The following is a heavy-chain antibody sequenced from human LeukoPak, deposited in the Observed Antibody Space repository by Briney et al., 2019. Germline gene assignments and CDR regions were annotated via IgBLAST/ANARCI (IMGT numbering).Heavy chain of an antibody. CDR3: AREPVEGVNDAFDI. D-gene: IGHD3-16*01. Sequence: PGGSLRLSCATSGFTLSSYWMHWVRQVPGKGLEWLSRINNDGVSTSYADSVKGRFTISRDNTKNSLYLQMNSLRAEDTAVYYCAREPVEGVNDAFDIWGQGTMVTVSS. J-gene: IGHJ3*02. CDR1: GFTLSSYW. V-gene: IGHV3-74*01. CDR2: INNDGVST.